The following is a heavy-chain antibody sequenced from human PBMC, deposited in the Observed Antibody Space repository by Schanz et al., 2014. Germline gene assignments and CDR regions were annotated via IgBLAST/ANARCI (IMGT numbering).Heavy chain of an antibody. J-gene: IGHJ3*02. CDR3: ARDQYYFGSGNPFDI. CDR1: GLNFDYYG. CDR2: IGYDGSEK. V-gene: IGHV3-33*01. Sequence: QVQLVESGGGVVQPGRSLRLSCATSGLNFDYYGMNWVRQAPGKGLEWVANIGYDGSEKYYVDSVKGRFTISRDTSKNTLYLLLNSLRAEDTAVYYCARDQYYFGSGNPFDIWGQGTMVTVSS. D-gene: IGHD3-10*01.